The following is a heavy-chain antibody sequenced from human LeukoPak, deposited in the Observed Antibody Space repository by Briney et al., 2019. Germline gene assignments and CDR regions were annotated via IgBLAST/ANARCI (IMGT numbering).Heavy chain of an antibody. CDR2: ITIVGRII. V-gene: IGHV3-48*02. J-gene: IGHJ4*02. CDR1: GFTFSSHS. D-gene: IGHD2-15*01. CDR3: ARHLGGSGISVY. Sequence: GGSLRLSCVVSGFTFSSHSMNWVRQAPGKWLEWVSYITIVGRIIYYTDSVKGRFTLSRDTAKNSLYLQMNSLRYEDTAVYYCARHLGGSGISVYWGQGTLVTVSS.